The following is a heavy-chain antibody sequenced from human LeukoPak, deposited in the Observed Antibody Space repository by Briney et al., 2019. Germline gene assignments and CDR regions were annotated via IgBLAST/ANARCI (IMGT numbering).Heavy chain of an antibody. CDR3: ARVGTNYYDSSGYYSGLDY. Sequence: ASVAVSFTASGYTFTSYGISWVRQAPGQGREWMGWISAYNGNTNYAQKLQGRVTMTTDTSTSTAYMELRSLRSDDTAVYYCARVGTNYYDSSGYYSGLDYWGQGTLVTVSS. V-gene: IGHV1-18*01. J-gene: IGHJ4*02. D-gene: IGHD3-22*01. CDR2: ISAYNGNT. CDR1: GYTFTSYG.